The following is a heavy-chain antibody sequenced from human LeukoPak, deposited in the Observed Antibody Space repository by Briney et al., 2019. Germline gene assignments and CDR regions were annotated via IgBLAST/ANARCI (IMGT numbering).Heavy chain of an antibody. CDR1: GGTFSSYA. J-gene: IGHJ5*02. D-gene: IGHD2-2*02. V-gene: IGHV1-69*05. Sequence: SVKVSCKASGGTFSSYAISWVRQAPGQGLEWMGGIIPIFGTANYAQKFQGRVTITTDESTSTAYMELSSLRSEDTAVYYCARGIVAVPAAIEDNWFDPWGQGTLVTVSS. CDR2: IIPIFGTA. CDR3: ARGIVAVPAAIEDNWFDP.